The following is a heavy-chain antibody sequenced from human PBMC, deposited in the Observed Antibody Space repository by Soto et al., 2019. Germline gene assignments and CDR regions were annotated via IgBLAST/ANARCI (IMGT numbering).Heavy chain of an antibody. D-gene: IGHD6-19*01. CDR1: GSTFISYG. CDR2: FSASNRNT. J-gene: IGHJ5*02. V-gene: IGHV1-18*01. Sequence: ASVKVSCKGSGSTFISYGINWLRLAPRQGLEWMEWFSASNRNTNYARTLQGRVIMTTDTSTRTAYMELGSLRSAATAVFYCGWAGGYSSGSRGWLVPGGQGALVTASS. CDR3: GWAGGYSSGSRGWLVP.